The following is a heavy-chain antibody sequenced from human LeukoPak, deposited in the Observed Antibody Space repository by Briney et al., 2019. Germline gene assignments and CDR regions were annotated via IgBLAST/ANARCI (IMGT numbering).Heavy chain of an antibody. CDR1: GYTFTGYY. V-gene: IGHV1-2*02. D-gene: IGHD5-12*01. CDR2: INPNSGGT. Sequence: ASVKVSCKASGYTFTGYYMHWVRQAPGQGLEWMGWINPNSGGTNYAQKFQGRVTMTRDTSISTAYMELSRLRSEDTAVYYCARDRGYSGYDLDYWGQGTLVTVSS. CDR3: ARDRGYSGYDLDY. J-gene: IGHJ4*02.